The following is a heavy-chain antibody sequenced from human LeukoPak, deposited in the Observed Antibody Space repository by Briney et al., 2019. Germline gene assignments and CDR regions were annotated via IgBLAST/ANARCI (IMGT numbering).Heavy chain of an antibody. CDR3: ARDPIYGGELPFDY. V-gene: IGHV1-8*01. Sequence: ASVKVSCKASGYTFTSYDINWVRQATGQGLEWMGWMNPNSGNTGYAQKFQGRVTMTRNTSISTAYMELGSLRSEDTAVYYCARDPIYGGELPFDYWGQGTLVTVSS. J-gene: IGHJ4*02. CDR2: MNPNSGNT. CDR1: GYTFTSYD. D-gene: IGHD1-26*01.